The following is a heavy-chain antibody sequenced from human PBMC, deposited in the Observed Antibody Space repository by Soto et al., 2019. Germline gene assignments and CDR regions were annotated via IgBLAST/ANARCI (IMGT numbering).Heavy chain of an antibody. J-gene: IGHJ4*02. CDR1: GYTFTGYA. D-gene: IGHD6-19*01. CDR2: INAGNGNT. V-gene: IGHV1-3*05. Sequence: QVQLVQSGAEEKKPGASVKVSCKASGYTFTGYAMHWVRQAPGQRLEWMGWINAGNGNTKYSHKFQGRVTITRDTSASTAYIELSSLRSEDTAVYYCARAVAVPADFDYWGQGTLVTVSS. CDR3: ARAVAVPADFDY.